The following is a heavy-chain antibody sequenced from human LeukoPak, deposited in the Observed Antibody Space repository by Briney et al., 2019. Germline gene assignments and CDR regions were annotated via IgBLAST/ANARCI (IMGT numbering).Heavy chain of an antibody. Sequence: GGSLRLSCAASGFTFSNAWMTWVRLAPGKGLEWVGRIKSKFDGGTTDYAAPVKGRFTISRDDSKNTLYLQMSSLKTEDTAAYYCTTLASRSPYYYYGMDVWGQGTTVTVSS. J-gene: IGHJ6*02. V-gene: IGHV3-15*01. CDR3: TTLASRSPYYYYGMDV. CDR1: GFTFSNAW. CDR2: IKSKFDGGTT.